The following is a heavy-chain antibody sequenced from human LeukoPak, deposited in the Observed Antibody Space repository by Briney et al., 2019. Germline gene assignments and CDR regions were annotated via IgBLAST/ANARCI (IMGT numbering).Heavy chain of an antibody. CDR3: AKYYGFWSGYYDV. CDR1: GGSISSYY. Sequence: SETLSLTCTVSGGSISSYYWSWIRQPAGKGLEWIGRFYASGSNYNPSLKSRVTMSIDTSKNQFFLKLSSVTAADTAVYYCAKYYGFWSGYYDVWGQGTMVTVSS. J-gene: IGHJ3*01. CDR2: FYASGS. D-gene: IGHD3-3*01. V-gene: IGHV4-4*07.